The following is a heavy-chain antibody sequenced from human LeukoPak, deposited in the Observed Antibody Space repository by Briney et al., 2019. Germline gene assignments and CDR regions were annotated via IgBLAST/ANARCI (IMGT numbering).Heavy chain of an antibody. D-gene: IGHD1-26*01. CDR3: ARRGPIEPHAFDI. V-gene: IGHV1-69*05. CDR2: IIPIFGTA. J-gene: IGHJ3*02. CDR1: GGTFSSYA. Sequence: SVKVSFKASGGTFSSYAISWVRQAPGQGLEWMGRIIPIFGTANYAQKFQGRVTITTDESTSTAYMELSSLRSEDTAVYYCARRGPIEPHAFDIWGQGTMVTVSS.